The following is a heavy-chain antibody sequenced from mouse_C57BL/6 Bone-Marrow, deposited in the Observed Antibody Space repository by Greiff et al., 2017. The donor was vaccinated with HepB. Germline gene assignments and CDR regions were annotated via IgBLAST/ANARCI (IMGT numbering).Heavy chain of an antibody. Sequence: VKLQESGAELVRPGTSVKVSCKASGYAFTNYLIEWVKQRPGQGLEWIGVINPGSGGTNYNEKFKGKATLTADKSSSTAYMQLSSLTSEDSAVYFCARRAYVWYFDVWGTGTTVTVSS. J-gene: IGHJ1*03. CDR3: ARRAYVWYFDV. CDR2: INPGSGGT. CDR1: GYAFTNYL. D-gene: IGHD2-12*01. V-gene: IGHV1-54*01.